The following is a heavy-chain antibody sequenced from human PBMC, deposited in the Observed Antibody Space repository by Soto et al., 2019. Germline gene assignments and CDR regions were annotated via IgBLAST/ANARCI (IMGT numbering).Heavy chain of an antibody. V-gene: IGHV1-58*01. J-gene: IGHJ4*02. Sequence: QMQLVQSGPELKKPGTSVKVSCKAPGFTFSSSAVQWVRQARGQRLEGIGWIVVGSGNTNNAQKFQERVTXXRXMXXSTAYMELSSLRPEDTAVYYCAADRTYCGCDCYVHWGQGTLGTGSS. CDR1: GFTFSSSA. D-gene: IGHD2-21*01. CDR3: AADRTYCGCDCYVH. CDR2: IVVGSGNT.